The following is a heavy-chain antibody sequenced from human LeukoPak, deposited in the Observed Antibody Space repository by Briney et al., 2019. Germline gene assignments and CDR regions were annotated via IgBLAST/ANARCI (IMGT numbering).Heavy chain of an antibody. V-gene: IGHV3-11*01. CDR3: ARDGIWFGELYVS. J-gene: IGHJ5*02. CDR2: ISSSGSTI. Sequence: SNNYWGWIRQAPGKGLEWVSYISSSGSTIYYADSVKGRFTISRDNAKNSLYLQMNSLRAEDTAVYYCARDGIWFGELYVSWGQGTLVTVSS. CDR1: SNNY. D-gene: IGHD3-10*01.